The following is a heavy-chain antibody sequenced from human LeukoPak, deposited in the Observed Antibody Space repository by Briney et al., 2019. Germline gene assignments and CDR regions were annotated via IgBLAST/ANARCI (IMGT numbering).Heavy chain of an antibody. Sequence: SQTLSLTCTVSGGSISSGGYYWSWIRQHPGKGLEWIGYIYYSGSTYYNPSHKSRVTISVDTSKNQFSLKLSSVTAADTAVYYCARVVGGNSVSFDYWGQGTLVTVSS. D-gene: IGHD4-23*01. CDR3: ARVVGGNSVSFDY. CDR1: GGSISSGGYY. V-gene: IGHV4-31*03. CDR2: IYYSGST. J-gene: IGHJ4*02.